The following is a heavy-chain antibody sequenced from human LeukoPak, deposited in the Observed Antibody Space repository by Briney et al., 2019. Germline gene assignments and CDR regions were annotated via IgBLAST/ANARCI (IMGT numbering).Heavy chain of an antibody. V-gene: IGHV3-30*03. Sequence: GGSLRLSCAASGFSFSSYGMHWVRQAPGKGLEWVAVISYDGSNKYYADSVKGRFTISRGNSRNTLYLQMNSLRTEDTAVYYCLRDFDYWGQGTLVTVSS. CDR3: LRDFDY. D-gene: IGHD4-17*01. CDR2: ISYDGSNK. CDR1: GFSFSSYG. J-gene: IGHJ4*02.